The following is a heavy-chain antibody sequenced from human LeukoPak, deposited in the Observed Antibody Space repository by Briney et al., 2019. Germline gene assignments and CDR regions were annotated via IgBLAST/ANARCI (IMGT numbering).Heavy chain of an antibody. D-gene: IGHD2-2*01. J-gene: IGHJ4*02. CDR2: INTNTGNP. CDR1: GYTFTSYA. CDR3: ARVFVSSAAMGGYFDY. Sequence: GASVKVSCKASGYTFTSYAMNWVRQAPGQGLEWMGWINTNTGNPTYAQGFTGRFVFSLDTSVSTAYLQISSLKAEDTAVYYCARVFVSSAAMGGYFDYWGQGTLVTVSS. V-gene: IGHV7-4-1*02.